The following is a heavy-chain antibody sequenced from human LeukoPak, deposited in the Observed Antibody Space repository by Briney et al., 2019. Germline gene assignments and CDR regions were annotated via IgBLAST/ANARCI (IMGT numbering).Heavy chain of an antibody. CDR1: GFTFGDYA. Sequence: GGSLRLSCTASGFTFGDYAMSWFRQAPGKGLEWVGFIRSKPYGGTTENAASVKGRFTISRDDSKSIAYLQMNSLKTEDTAVYYCARGGVYCSSVSCSVDYWGQGILVTVSS. CDR3: ARGGVYCSSVSCSVDY. CDR2: IRSKPYGGTT. J-gene: IGHJ4*02. V-gene: IGHV3-49*03. D-gene: IGHD2-2*01.